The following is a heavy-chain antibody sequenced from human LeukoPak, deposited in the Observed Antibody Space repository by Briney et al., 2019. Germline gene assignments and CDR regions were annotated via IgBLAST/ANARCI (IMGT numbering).Heavy chain of an antibody. D-gene: IGHD1-26*01. V-gene: IGHV3-30*18. CDR2: ISYDGSNK. Sequence: GGSLRLSCAASGFTFSSYGMHWVRQAPGKGLEWVAVISYDGSNKYYADSVKGRFTISRDNSKNTLYLQMNSLRAEDTAVYYCAKDRAELGFGYWGQGTLVTVSS. CDR3: AKDRAELGFGY. CDR1: GFTFSSYG. J-gene: IGHJ4*02.